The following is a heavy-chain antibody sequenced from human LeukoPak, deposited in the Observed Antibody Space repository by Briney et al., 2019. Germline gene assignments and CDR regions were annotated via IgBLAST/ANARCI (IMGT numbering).Heavy chain of an antibody. Sequence: KSSEALSLTCTVSRASISTGSFRWSWIRQPAGKGLEWIGRIYTSGSTNYNPCLKSRVTMSVDTSKNQFSLKLSSVTAADTAVYYCARGLGSSIAARGHDYWGQGTLVTVSS. CDR2: IYTSGST. CDR3: ARGLGSSIAARGHDY. V-gene: IGHV4-61*02. D-gene: IGHD6-6*01. J-gene: IGHJ4*02. CDR1: RASISTGSFR.